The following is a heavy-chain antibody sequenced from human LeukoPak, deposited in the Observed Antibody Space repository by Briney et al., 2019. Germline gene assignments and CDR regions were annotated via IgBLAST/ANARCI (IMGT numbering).Heavy chain of an antibody. D-gene: IGHD5-24*01. CDR1: GGSFSGYY. Sequence: SETLSLTCAVYGGSFSGYYWSWIRQPPGKGLEWIGEINHSGSTNYNPSLKSRVTISVDTSKNQFSLKLSSVTAADTAVYYCASMGVRWLQSWGQGTLVTVSS. CDR3: ASMGVRWLQS. J-gene: IGHJ4*02. V-gene: IGHV4-34*01. CDR2: INHSGST.